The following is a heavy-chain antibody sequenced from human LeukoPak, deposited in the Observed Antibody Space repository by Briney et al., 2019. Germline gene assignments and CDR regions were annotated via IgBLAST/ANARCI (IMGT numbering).Heavy chain of an antibody. CDR2: IKSKTDGGTT. Sequence: GGSLRLSCAASGFTFSNAWMSGVRQAPGKGLEWVGRIKSKTDGGTTDYAAPVKGRFTISRDDSKNTLYLQMNSLKTEDTAVYYCTTDCSSTSCQGAFDIWGQGTMVTVSS. D-gene: IGHD2-2*01. CDR1: GFTFSNAW. CDR3: TTDCSSTSCQGAFDI. V-gene: IGHV3-15*01. J-gene: IGHJ3*02.